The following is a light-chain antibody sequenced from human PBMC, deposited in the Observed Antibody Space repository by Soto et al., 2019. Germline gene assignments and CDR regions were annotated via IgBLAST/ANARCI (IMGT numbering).Light chain of an antibody. V-gene: IGLV2-14*01. CDR1: SSDVGGYNY. Sequence: QSALTQPASVSGSPRQSITISCTGTSSDVGGYNYVSWYQQHPGKAPKLMIYDVSHRPSGVSNRFSGSKSGNTASLTISGLQAEDEADYYCSSYTSSSTYVVFGGGTKLTVL. CDR2: DVS. J-gene: IGLJ2*01. CDR3: SSYTSSSTYVV.